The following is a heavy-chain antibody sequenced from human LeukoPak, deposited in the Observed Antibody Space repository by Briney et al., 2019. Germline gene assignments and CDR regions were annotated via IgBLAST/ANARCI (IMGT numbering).Heavy chain of an antibody. J-gene: IGHJ4*02. CDR3: ARGPRLYYGDYGHPTFTIDY. D-gene: IGHD4-17*01. CDR1: GYTFTNYY. Sequence: ASVKVSCKASGYTFTNYYIHWVRQAPGQGLEWMGIINPSGGSTSYAQKFQGRVTMTRDMSTSTVYMELSSLRSEDTAVYYCARGPRLYYGDYGHPTFTIDYWGQGTLVTVSS. CDR2: INPSGGST. V-gene: IGHV1-46*01.